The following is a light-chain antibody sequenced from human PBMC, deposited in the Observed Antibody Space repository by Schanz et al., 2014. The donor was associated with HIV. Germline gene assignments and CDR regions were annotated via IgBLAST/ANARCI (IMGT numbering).Light chain of an antibody. Sequence: QSALTQPASVSGSPGQSITISCSGDSSDIGGYDYVSWFQQHPGKAPKLIIYDVNNRPSGVSNRFSGSKSGNTASLTISGLQAEDEADYYCSSYAATSNVLFGGGTKLTVL. J-gene: IGLJ3*02. CDR2: DVN. CDR1: SSDIGGYDY. V-gene: IGLV2-14*03. CDR3: SSYAATSNVL.